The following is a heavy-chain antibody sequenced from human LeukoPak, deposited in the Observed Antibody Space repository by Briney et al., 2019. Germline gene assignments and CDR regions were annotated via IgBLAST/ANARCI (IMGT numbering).Heavy chain of an antibody. CDR2: INPYNGNT. D-gene: IGHD5-12*01. Sequence: GASVKVSCKASGYTFTSYGISWVRQAPGQGLEWMGWINPYNGNTNYAQKLQGRVTMTTDTSTSTAYMELRSLRSDDTAVYYCARVMVVATYLTPDDYWGQGTLVTVSS. CDR1: GYTFTSYG. CDR3: ARVMVVATYLTPDDY. V-gene: IGHV1-18*01. J-gene: IGHJ4*02.